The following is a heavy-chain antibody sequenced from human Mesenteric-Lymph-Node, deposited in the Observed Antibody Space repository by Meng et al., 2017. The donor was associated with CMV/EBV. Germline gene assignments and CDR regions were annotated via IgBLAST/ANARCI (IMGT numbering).Heavy chain of an antibody. CDR3: ARSYDFWSGHLGWFDP. CDR2: INHSGST. J-gene: IGHJ5*02. CDR1: GGYFSGYY. V-gene: IGHV4-34*01. Sequence: YGGYFSGYYWSGIRQPPGKALEWIREINHSGSTNYNPSLKSRVTISVDTSKNQFSLKLSSVTAADTTVYYCARSYDFWSGHLGWFDPWGQGTLVTVSS. D-gene: IGHD3-3*01.